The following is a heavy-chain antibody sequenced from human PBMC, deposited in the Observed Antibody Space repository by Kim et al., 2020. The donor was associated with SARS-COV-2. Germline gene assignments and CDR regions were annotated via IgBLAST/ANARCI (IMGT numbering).Heavy chain of an antibody. D-gene: IGHD4-4*01. J-gene: IGHJ6*02. CDR2: INPNSGGT. CDR1: GYTFTGYY. Sequence: ASVKVSCKASGYTFTGYYMHWVRQAPGQGLEWMGWINPNSGGTNYAQKFQGRVTMTRDTSISTAYMELSRLRSDDTAVYYCARGGSGATVMDYYYGMDVWGQGTTVTVSS. V-gene: IGHV1-2*02. CDR3: ARGGSGATVMDYYYGMDV.